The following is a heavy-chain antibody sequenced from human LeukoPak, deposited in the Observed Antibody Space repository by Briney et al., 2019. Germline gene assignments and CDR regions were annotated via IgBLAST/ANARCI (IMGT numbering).Heavy chain of an antibody. CDR1: GYTLTELS. Sequence: GASVKVSCKVSGYTLTELSMHWVRQPPGKGLEWMGGFDPEDGETIYAQEFQGRVTMTEDTSTDTAYMELSSLRSEDTAVYYCATLPLYCSSTSCSPYYYYYYMDVWGKGTTVTVSS. D-gene: IGHD2-2*01. CDR3: ATLPLYCSSTSCSPYYYYYYMDV. V-gene: IGHV1-24*01. J-gene: IGHJ6*03. CDR2: FDPEDGET.